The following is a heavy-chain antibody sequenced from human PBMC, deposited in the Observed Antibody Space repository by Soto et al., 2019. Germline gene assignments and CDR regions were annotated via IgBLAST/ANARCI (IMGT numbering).Heavy chain of an antibody. V-gene: IGHV1-69*06. D-gene: IGHD2-21*01. Sequence: QVQLVQSGAEVKKPGSSVKVSCKASGGTFSSYAISWVRQAPGQGLEWMGGIIPIFGTANYAQKFQGKVQITGAKAPSTAYIELSTRTSYDTAVSFGASIYIGDTAYHYYGMVGWGQGTTVTVSS. CDR2: IIPIFGTA. CDR1: GGTFSSYA. J-gene: IGHJ6*02. CDR3: ASIYIGDTAYHYYGMVG.